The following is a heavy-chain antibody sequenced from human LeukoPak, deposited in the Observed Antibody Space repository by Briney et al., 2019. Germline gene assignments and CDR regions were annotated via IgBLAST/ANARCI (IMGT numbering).Heavy chain of an antibody. CDR1: GGSISSGDYY. V-gene: IGHV4-30-4*01. J-gene: IGHJ6*02. CDR2: IYYSGST. CDR3: AREDYDILTGIGV. Sequence: PSETLSLTCTVSGGSISSGDYYWSWIRQPPGKGLEWIGYIYYSGSTYYNPSLKSRVTISVDTSKNQFSLKLSSVTAADTAVYYCAREDYDILTGIGVWGQGTTVTVSS. D-gene: IGHD3-9*01.